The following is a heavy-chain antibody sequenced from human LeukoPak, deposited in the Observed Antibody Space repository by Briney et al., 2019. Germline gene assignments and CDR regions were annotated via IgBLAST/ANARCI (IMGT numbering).Heavy chain of an antibody. CDR1: GYSISSGYY. J-gene: IGHJ4*02. D-gene: IGHD3-16*01. V-gene: IGHV4-38-2*01. CDR3: ASRPWGYFDY. Sequence: PSETLSLTCAVSGYSISSGYYWGWIRQPPGKGLEWIGSIYHSGSTYYNPSLKSRVTISVDTSKNQFSLKLSSVTAADTAVYYCASRPWGYFDYWGQGTPVTVSS. CDR2: IYHSGST.